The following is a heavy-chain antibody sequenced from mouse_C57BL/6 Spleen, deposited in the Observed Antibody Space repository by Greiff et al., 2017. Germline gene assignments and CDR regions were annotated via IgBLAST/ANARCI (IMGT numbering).Heavy chain of an antibody. CDR3: ARFYDCGYGWFAY. D-gene: IGHD2-12*01. J-gene: IGHJ3*01. V-gene: IGHV1-9*01. CDR2: IVPGGSST. Sequence: QVQLQQSGAELMKPGASVKLSCKASGYTFTGYWIEWVQQRPGHGLEWIGEIVPGGSSTNYNEKFKGKATFTADTSSSTAYMQLSSLTTEDSAIYYWARFYDCGYGWFAYWGQGTLVTVST. CDR1: GYTFTGYW.